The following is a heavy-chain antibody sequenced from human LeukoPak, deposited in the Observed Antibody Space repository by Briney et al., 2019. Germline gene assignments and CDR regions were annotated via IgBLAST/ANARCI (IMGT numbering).Heavy chain of an antibody. CDR3: ARHSSGWYRAFDI. D-gene: IGHD6-19*01. V-gene: IGHV4-59*08. J-gene: IGHJ3*02. CDR2: IYYSGST. CDR1: GGSISSYY. Sequence: PSETLSLTCTVSGGSISSYYWSWIRQPPGKGLEWIGYIYYSGSTNYNPSLKSRVTISVDKSKNQFSLKLSSVTAADTAVYYCARHSSGWYRAFDIWGQGTMVTVSS.